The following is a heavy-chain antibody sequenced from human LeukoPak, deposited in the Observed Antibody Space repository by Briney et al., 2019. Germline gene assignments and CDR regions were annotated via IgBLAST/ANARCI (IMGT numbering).Heavy chain of an antibody. CDR2: IIPIFGTA. V-gene: IGHV1-69*01. D-gene: IGHD3-16*02. Sequence: SVKVSCKASGGTLSSYAISWVRRAPGQGLEWLGGIIPIFGTANYAQKFQGRVTITADESTNTAYMELSSLRSEDTAVYYCARDNGNYDYVWGSYRYGLFDYWGQGTLVTVSS. J-gene: IGHJ4*02. CDR1: GGTLSSYA. CDR3: ARDNGNYDYVWGSYRYGLFDY.